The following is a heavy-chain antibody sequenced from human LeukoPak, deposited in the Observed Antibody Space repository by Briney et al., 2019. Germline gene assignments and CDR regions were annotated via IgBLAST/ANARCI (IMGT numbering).Heavy chain of an antibody. V-gene: IGHV4-61*02. CDR1: GGSISSGSYY. J-gene: IGHJ4*02. D-gene: IGHD5-18*01. CDR2: MYTSGST. CDR3: ARPPRGYSFAYLY. Sequence: SETLSLTCTVSGGSISSGSYYWSWIRQPAGKGLEWIGRMYTSGSTNYNPSLKSRVTISVDTSENQFSLRLSSVTAADTAVYYCARPPRGYSFAYLYWGQGTLVTVSS.